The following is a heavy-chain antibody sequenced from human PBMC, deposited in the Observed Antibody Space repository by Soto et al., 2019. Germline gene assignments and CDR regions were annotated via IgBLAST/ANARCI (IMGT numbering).Heavy chain of an antibody. J-gene: IGHJ4*02. CDR2: IIPIFGTA. CDR3: ARYCPGCKNWNRGYYFDY. CDR1: GGTFSSYA. Sequence: ASVKVSCKASGGTFSSYAISWVRQAAGQGLEWMGGIIPIFGTANYAQKFQGRVTITADESTSTAYVAMSSLRSEDTAVYYCARYCPGCKNWNRGYYFDYWCQGSLLTVSS. D-gene: IGHD1-1*01. V-gene: IGHV1-69*13.